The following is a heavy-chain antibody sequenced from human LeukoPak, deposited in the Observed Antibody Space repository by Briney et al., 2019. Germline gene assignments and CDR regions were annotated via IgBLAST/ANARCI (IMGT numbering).Heavy chain of an antibody. CDR2: ISSSSSYI. CDR1: GFTFSSYS. D-gene: IGHD1-26*01. V-gene: IGHV3-21*01. CDR3: ASGRYDY. Sequence: GSLRLSCAASGFTFSSYSMNWVRPAPGKGLEWVSSISSSSSYIYYAVSVKGRFTISRDNAKNSLYLQMNSLRAEDTAVYYCASGRYDYWGQGTLVTVSS. J-gene: IGHJ4*02.